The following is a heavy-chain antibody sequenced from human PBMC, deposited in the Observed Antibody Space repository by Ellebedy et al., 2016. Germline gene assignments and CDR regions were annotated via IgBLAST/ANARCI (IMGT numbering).Heavy chain of an antibody. V-gene: IGHV4-34*01. J-gene: IGHJ4*02. CDR3: ARGPNWNDFDY. CDR1: GGSFSGYY. Sequence: SETLSLTXADYGGSFSGYYWSWIRQPPGKGLEWIGEINHSGSTNYNPSLKSRVTISVDTSRNQFSLKLRSVTAADTAVYYYARGPNWNDFDYWGQGTQVTVSS. CDR2: INHSGST. D-gene: IGHD1-20*01.